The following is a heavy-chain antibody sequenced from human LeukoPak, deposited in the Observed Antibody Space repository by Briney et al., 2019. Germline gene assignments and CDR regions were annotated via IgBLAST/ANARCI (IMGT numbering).Heavy chain of an antibody. CDR3: ARLGAYSSGDY. J-gene: IGHJ4*02. D-gene: IGHD6-19*01. Sequence: SETLSLTCTVSGGSISSYYWSWIRQPPGKGLEWIGYIYYSGSTSYNPSLKSRVTISVDTSKNQFSLKLSSVTAADTAVYYCARLGAYSSGDYWGQGTLVTVSS. CDR2: IYYSGST. V-gene: IGHV4-59*08. CDR1: GGSISSYY.